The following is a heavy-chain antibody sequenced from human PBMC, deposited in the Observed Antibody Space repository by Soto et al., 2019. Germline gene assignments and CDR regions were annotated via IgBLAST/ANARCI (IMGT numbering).Heavy chain of an antibody. CDR2: IYYSGST. CDR3: ARVWGGAFDI. D-gene: IGHD3-10*01. CDR1: GGYISSYY. V-gene: IGHV4-59*01. J-gene: IGHJ3*02. Sequence: SQTLSLTCTVSGGYISSYYWSWIRQPPGKGLEWIGYIYYSGSTNYNPSLKSRVTISVDTSKNQFSLKLSSVTAADTALYYCARVWGGAFDIGGQGTMVTVS.